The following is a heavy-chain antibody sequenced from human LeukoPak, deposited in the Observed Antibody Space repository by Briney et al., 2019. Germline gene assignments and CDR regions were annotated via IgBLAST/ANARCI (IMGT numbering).Heavy chain of an antibody. J-gene: IGHJ4*02. CDR2: IKQDGSEK. D-gene: IGHD3-16*02. CDR1: GFTFSSYA. CDR3: ARDKHVWGSYRYVPDY. V-gene: IGHV3-7*01. Sequence: GGSLRLSCVASGFTFSSYAMSWVRQAPGKGLEWVANIKQDGSEKYYVDSVKGRFTISRDNAKNSLYLQMNSLRAEDTAVYYCARDKHVWGSYRYVPDYWGQGTLVTVSS.